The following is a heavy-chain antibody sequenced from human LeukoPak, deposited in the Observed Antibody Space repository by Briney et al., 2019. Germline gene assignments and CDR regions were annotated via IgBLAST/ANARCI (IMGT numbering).Heavy chain of an antibody. J-gene: IGHJ4*02. D-gene: IGHD3-22*01. CDR2: ISNSDGST. Sequence: GGSLRLSCAASGFTFSSYGMSWARQAPGKGLEWVSAISNSDGSTYYADSVKGRFTLSRDNSKNTLYLQMNSLRAEDTAVYYCAIGVYDTRNNYFDYWGQGTLVTVSS. V-gene: IGHV3-23*01. CDR3: AIGVYDTRNNYFDY. CDR1: GFTFSSYG.